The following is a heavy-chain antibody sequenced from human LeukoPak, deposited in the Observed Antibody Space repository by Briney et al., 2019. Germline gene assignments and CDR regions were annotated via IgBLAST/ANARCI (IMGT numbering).Heavy chain of an antibody. Sequence: SETLSLTCAVYGGSFSGYYWSWIRQPPGKGLEWIGEINHSGSTNYNPSLKSRVTISVDTSKNQFSLKLSSVTAADTAVYYCARVPMTTVTTGDYWGQGTLDTVSS. CDR2: INHSGST. CDR1: GGSFSGYY. D-gene: IGHD4-17*01. V-gene: IGHV4-34*01. CDR3: ARVPMTTVTTGDY. J-gene: IGHJ4*02.